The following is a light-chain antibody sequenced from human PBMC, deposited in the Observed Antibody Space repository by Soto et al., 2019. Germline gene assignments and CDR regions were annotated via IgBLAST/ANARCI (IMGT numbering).Light chain of an antibody. CDR2: DVS. CDR3: QQTYRTPWT. Sequence: IVLTQSPATLSLSPGKRATLSCRASQNISNYLIWYQQKPGQAPRLLIYDVSNRATGIPARFSGSGSGTDFTLTISSVEPEDFATYYCQQTYRTPWTFGQGTRVEIK. V-gene: IGKV3-11*01. J-gene: IGKJ1*01. CDR1: QNISNY.